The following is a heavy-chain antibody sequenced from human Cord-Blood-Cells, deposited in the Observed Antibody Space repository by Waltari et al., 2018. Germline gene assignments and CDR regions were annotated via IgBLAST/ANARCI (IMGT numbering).Heavy chain of an antibody. V-gene: IGHV1-69*01. CDR1: GGTFSSYA. Sequence: QVQLVQSGAEVKKPGSSVKVSCKDSGGTFSSYALSWVRPAPGQGREWMGEIIPIFGTANYAQKFQGRVTITADESTSTAYMGLSSLRSEDTAVYYCARGGRTGTQWYFDLWGRGTLVTVSS. J-gene: IGHJ2*01. CDR2: IIPIFGTA. D-gene: IGHD1-1*01. CDR3: ARGGRTGTQWYFDL.